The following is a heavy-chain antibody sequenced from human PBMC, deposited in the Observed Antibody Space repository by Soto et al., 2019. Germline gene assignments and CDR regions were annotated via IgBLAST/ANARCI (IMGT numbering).Heavy chain of an antibody. D-gene: IGHD2-15*01. J-gene: IGHJ3*02. CDR3: ARDGVGLGYCSGGSCYSAFDI. CDR1: GGSISSGGYY. CDR2: IYYSGST. Sequence: SETLSLTCTVSGGSISSGGYYWSWIRQHPGKGLEWIGYIYYSGSTYYNPSLKSRVTISVDTSKNQFSLKLSSVTAADTAVYYCARDGVGLGYCSGGSCYSAFDIWGQGTVVTVSS. V-gene: IGHV4-31*03.